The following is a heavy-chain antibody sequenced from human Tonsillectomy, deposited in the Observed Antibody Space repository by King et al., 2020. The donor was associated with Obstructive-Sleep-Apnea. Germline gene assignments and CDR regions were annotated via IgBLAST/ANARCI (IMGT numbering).Heavy chain of an antibody. J-gene: IGHJ5*02. CDR3: AKVSPYSSGWYGDNWFDP. V-gene: IGHV3-23*04. D-gene: IGHD6-19*01. Sequence: EVQLVESGGGLVQPGGSLRLSCAASGFTFSSYAMSWVRQAPGKGLEWVSAISGSGGSTYYADSVKGRFTISRDNSKNTLYLQMNSLRAEDTAVYYCAKVSPYSSGWYGDNWFDPWGQGTLVTVSS. CDR2: ISGSGGST. CDR1: GFTFSSYA.